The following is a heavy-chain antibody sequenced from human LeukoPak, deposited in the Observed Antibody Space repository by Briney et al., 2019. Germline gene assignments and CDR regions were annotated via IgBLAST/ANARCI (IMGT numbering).Heavy chain of an antibody. CDR1: GGSISSGDYY. J-gene: IGHJ4*02. D-gene: IGHD5-18*01. CDR2: IYYSGST. V-gene: IGHV4-30-4*01. Sequence: SETLSLTCTVSGGSISSGDYYWSWIRQPPGKGLEWIGYIYYSGSTYYNPSLKSRVTISVDTSKNQFSLKLSSVTAAGTAVYYCARVPGYSYGETDYWGQGTLVTVSS. CDR3: ARVPGYSYGETDY.